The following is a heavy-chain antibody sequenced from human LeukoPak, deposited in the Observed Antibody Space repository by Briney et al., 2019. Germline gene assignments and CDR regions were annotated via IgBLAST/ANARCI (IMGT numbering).Heavy chain of an antibody. V-gene: IGHV4-34*01. D-gene: IGHD2-15*01. J-gene: IGHJ4*02. CDR1: GGSFSGYY. CDR3: ASEVPPYCSGGSCQTFDY. Sequence: SGTLSLTCAVCGGSFSGYYWSWIRQPPGKGLEWIGEINHSGSTNYNPSLKSRVTISVDTSKNQFSLKLSSVTAADTAVYYCASEVPPYCSGGSCQTFDYWGQGTLVTVSS. CDR2: INHSGST.